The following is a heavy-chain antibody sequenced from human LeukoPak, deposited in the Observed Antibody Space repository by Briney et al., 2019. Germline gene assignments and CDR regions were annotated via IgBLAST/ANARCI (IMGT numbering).Heavy chain of an antibody. Sequence: SVKVSGKASGGTFSSYTISWVRQAPGQGLEWMGRIIPILGIANYAQKFQGRVTIIADKSTSTAYMELSSLRSEDTAVYYCAGAYSSSSGGGMDVWGQGTTVTVSS. D-gene: IGHD6-6*01. V-gene: IGHV1-69*02. CDR2: IIPILGIA. CDR1: GGTFSSYT. J-gene: IGHJ6*02. CDR3: AGAYSSSSGGGMDV.